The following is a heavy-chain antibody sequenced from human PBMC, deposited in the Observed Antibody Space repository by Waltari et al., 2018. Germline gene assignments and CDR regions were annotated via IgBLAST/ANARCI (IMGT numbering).Heavy chain of an antibody. CDR1: GYSISSGYY. CDR3: ARCSGWDLDY. V-gene: IGHV4-38-2*01. D-gene: IGHD6-19*01. Sequence: QVQLQESGPGLVKPSETLSLTCAVSGYSISSGYYWGWIRQPPGKGLEWIGSIYHSGSTYYNPSLKSRVTISVDTSKNQFSLKLSSVTAADMAVYYCARCSGWDLDYWGQGTLVTVSS. J-gene: IGHJ4*02. CDR2: IYHSGST.